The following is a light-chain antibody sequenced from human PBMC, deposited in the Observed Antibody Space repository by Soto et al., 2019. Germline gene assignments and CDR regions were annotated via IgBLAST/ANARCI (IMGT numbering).Light chain of an antibody. Sequence: DIQMTQSPSSRSASVGDRVTITCRASQTITTSLNWYQQKPGKAPNLLIYSASSLQSGVPSRFSGSGSGTDFTLTISSLQPEDSATYYSQQSYSTPYTFGQGTKLEIK. J-gene: IGKJ2*01. CDR1: QTITTS. CDR2: SAS. CDR3: QQSYSTPYT. V-gene: IGKV1-39*01.